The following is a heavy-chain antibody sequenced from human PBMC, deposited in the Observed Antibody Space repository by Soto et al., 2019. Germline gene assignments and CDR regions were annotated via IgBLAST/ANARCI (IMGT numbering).Heavy chain of an antibody. CDR1: GFTFSSYG. V-gene: IGHV3-30*18. D-gene: IGHD2-15*01. CDR2: ISYDGSNK. J-gene: IGHJ4*02. CDR3: AKERLDGGNLDY. Sequence: QVQLVESGGGVVQPGRSLRLSCAASGFTFSSYGMHWVRQAPGKGLEWVAVISYDGSNKYYADSVKGGFTISRDNSKNTLYLQMNSLRAEDTAVYYCAKERLDGGNLDYWGQGTLVTVSS.